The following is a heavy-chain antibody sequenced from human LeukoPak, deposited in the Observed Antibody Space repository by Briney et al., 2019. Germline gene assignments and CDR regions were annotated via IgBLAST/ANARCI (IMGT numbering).Heavy chain of an antibody. CDR2: ISDSGDIT. Sequence: GVSLRLSCAASGFTFSSYAMSWVRQAPGKGLEWVSGISDSGDITYYADSVKGRFTISRDNSKNTLYVQMNSLRVEDTAVYYCAKDRRGGSYYAATLDIWGQGTMVTVSS. CDR1: GFTFSSYA. D-gene: IGHD1-26*01. J-gene: IGHJ3*02. V-gene: IGHV3-23*01. CDR3: AKDRRGGSYYAATLDI.